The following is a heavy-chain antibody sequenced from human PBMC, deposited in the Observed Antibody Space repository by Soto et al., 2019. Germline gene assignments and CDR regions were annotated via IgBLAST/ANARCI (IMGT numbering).Heavy chain of an antibody. CDR1: GFSLSTSGVG. V-gene: IGHV2-5*02. CDR3: AHDRGGWYYDSSGDPYYYYYGMDV. CDR2: IYWDDDK. D-gene: IGHD3-22*01. J-gene: IGHJ6*02. Sequence: QIALKESGPTLVKPTQTLTLTCTFSGFSLSTSGVGVGWIRQPPGKALEWLALIYWDDDKRYSPSLKSRLTITNDTSKNQVVLTMTNMDPVDTATYYCAHDRGGWYYDSSGDPYYYYYGMDVWGQGTTVTVSS.